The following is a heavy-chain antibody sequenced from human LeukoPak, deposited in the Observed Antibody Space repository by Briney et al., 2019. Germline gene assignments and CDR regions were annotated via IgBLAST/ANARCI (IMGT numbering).Heavy chain of an antibody. D-gene: IGHD6-13*01. CDR2: MNPNSGNT. CDR3: ARDPLVAAAEDDYYYYYGMDV. V-gene: IGHV1-8*01. CDR1: GYTFTSYD. Sequence: ASVKVSCKASGYTFTSYDINWVRQATGQGLEWMGWMNPNSGNTGYAQKFQGRVTMTRNTSISTAYMELSSLRSEDTAVYYCARDPLVAAAEDDYYYYYGMDVWGQGTTVTVSS. J-gene: IGHJ6*02.